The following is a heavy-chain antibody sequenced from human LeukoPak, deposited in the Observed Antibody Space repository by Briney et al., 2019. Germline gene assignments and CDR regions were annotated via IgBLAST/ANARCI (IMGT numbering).Heavy chain of an antibody. CDR2: INHSGST. Sequence: SETLSLTCAVYGGSFSGYYWGWIRQPPGKVLEWIGEINHSGSTNYNPSLKSRVTISVDTSKNQFSLKLSSVTAADTAVYYCARGGLSRWLVTSRHFDLWGRGTLVTVSS. D-gene: IGHD6-19*01. CDR3: ARGGLSRWLVTSRHFDL. V-gene: IGHV4-34*01. J-gene: IGHJ2*01. CDR1: GGSFSGYY.